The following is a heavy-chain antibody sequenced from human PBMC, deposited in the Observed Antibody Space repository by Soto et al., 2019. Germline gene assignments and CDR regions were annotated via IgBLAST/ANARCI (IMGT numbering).Heavy chain of an antibody. J-gene: IGHJ4*02. D-gene: IGHD2-2*01. Sequence: PGGSLRLSCAASGFTFSNYSMNWVRQAPGKGLEWVSYISSSSSRIYYAGSVKGRFTISRDNGKNSLYLQMNSLRVEDTAVYYCARMSSRISPGCWGQGTLVTVSS. CDR3: ARMSSRISPGC. CDR2: ISSSSSRI. V-gene: IGHV3-48*01. CDR1: GFTFSNYS.